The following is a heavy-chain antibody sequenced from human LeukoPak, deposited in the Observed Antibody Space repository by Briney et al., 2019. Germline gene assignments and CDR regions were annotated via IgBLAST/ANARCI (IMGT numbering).Heavy chain of an antibody. J-gene: IGHJ4*02. CDR2: ISYSGST. Sequence: SETLSLTCTVSGGSISSSSYYWGWIRQPPGKGLEWIGSISYSGSTYSSPSLKSRVTISIDTSKNQFSLKLTSVTAADTAVYYCARDVRGYDSSGYYSTMGYYFDYWGQGTLVTVSS. V-gene: IGHV4-39*07. CDR3: ARDVRGYDSSGYYSTMGYYFDY. CDR1: GGSISSSSYY. D-gene: IGHD3-22*01.